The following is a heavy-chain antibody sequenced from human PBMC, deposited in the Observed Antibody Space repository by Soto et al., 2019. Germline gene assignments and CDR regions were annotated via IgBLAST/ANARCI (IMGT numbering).Heavy chain of an antibody. Sequence: ASVKVSCKASGGTFSSYAISWVRQAPGQGLEWMGGIIPIFGTANYAQKFQGRVTITADESTSTAYMELSSRRSEDTAVYYCARSHTGDSSGWYLTGNWGQGTLVTVSS. J-gene: IGHJ4*02. CDR2: IIPIFGTA. CDR1: GGTFSSYA. V-gene: IGHV1-69*13. D-gene: IGHD6-19*01. CDR3: ARSHTGDSSGWYLTGN.